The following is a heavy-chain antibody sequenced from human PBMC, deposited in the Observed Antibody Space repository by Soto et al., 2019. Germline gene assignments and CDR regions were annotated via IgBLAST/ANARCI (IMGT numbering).Heavy chain of an antibody. CDR1: GFTFSSYA. D-gene: IGHD1-26*01. CDR3: ARGPYSGSYPLDY. Sequence: GWSLRLSCAASGFTFSSYAMHWVRQAPGKGLEYVSAISSNGGSTYYADSVKGRFTISRDNSKNTLYLQMGSLRAEDMAVYYCARGPYSGSYPLDYWGQGTLVTVSS. CDR2: ISSNGGST. J-gene: IGHJ4*02. V-gene: IGHV3-64*02.